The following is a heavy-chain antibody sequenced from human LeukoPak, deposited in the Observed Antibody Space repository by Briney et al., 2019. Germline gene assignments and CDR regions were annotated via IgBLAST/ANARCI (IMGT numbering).Heavy chain of an antibody. CDR1: GFTVSSNY. CDR2: IYSGGST. CDR3: ARDPREESGMDV. J-gene: IGHJ6*02. Sequence: GGSLRLSCAASGFTVSSNYMGWVRQAPGKGLEWVSVIYSGGSTYYADSVKGRFTISRDNSKNTLYLQMNSLRAEDTAVYYCARDPREESGMDVWGQGTTVTVSS. D-gene: IGHD2/OR15-2a*01. V-gene: IGHV3-66*01.